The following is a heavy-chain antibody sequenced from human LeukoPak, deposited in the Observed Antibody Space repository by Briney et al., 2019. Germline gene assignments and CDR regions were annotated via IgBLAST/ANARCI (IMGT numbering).Heavy chain of an antibody. V-gene: IGHV3-30-3*01. J-gene: IGHJ4*02. Sequence: PGGSLRLSCAASGFTSSSYALNWVRQAPGKGLEWVAVISYDGSNKYYADSVKGRFTISRDNSKNTLYLQMNSLRAEDTAVYYCARDRTAYYYDSSGSGYFDYWGQGTLVTVSS. CDR1: GFTSSSYA. CDR3: ARDRTAYYYDSSGSGYFDY. D-gene: IGHD3-22*01. CDR2: ISYDGSNK.